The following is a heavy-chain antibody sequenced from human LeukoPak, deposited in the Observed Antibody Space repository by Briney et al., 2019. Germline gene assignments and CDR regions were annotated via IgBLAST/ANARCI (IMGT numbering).Heavy chain of an antibody. CDR2: INHSGST. D-gene: IGHD3-10*01. CDR1: GGSFSGYY. Sequence: PSETLSLTCAVYGGSFSGYYWSWIRQPPGKGLEWIGEINHSGSTNYNPSLKSRVTISVDTSKNQFSLKLSSVTAADSAVYYCARDKGRGGITMVRGAKPFDPWGQGTLVTVSS. CDR3: ARDKGRGGITMVRGAKPFDP. J-gene: IGHJ5*02. V-gene: IGHV4-34*01.